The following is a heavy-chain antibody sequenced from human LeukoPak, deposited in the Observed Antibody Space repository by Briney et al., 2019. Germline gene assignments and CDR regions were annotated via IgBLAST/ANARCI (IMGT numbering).Heavy chain of an antibody. CDR3: GRDRGGVGATIT. CDR2: IKQDESEK. Sequence: GGSLRLSCAASGFTFSDYWMSWVRQAPGKGLEWVANIKQDESEKYYVDSVKGRFTISRDNAKNSLYLQMNSLRAEDTAVYYCGRDRGGVGATITWGQGTPVIVSS. J-gene: IGHJ4*02. CDR1: GFTFSDYW. D-gene: IGHD1-26*01. V-gene: IGHV3-7*01.